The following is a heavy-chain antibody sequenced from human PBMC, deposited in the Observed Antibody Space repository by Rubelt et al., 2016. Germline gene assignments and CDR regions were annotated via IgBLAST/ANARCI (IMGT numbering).Heavy chain of an antibody. J-gene: IGHJ4*02. D-gene: IGHD2-15*01. CDR2: VSNDGIRT. CDR3: AKRSAAGTYYFDD. V-gene: IGHV3-23*04. CDR1: GFTFSDHY. Sequence: QVVENGGGLVQPGGSLRLSCAASGFTFSDHYMSWVRQAPGKGLEWVLSVSNDGIRTYYADSVKGRFTISRDNSKYTLDLQMNSLRAEDTAIYYCAKRSAAGTYYFDDWGQGTLVTVSS.